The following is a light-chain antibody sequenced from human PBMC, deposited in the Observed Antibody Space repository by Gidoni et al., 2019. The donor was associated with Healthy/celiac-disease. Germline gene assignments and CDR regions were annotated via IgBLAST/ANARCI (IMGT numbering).Light chain of an antibody. CDR1: QSISSY. J-gene: IGKJ4*01. CDR3: QQSYSTSALT. Sequence: DIQMTQSPSSLSASVGDRVTITCRASQSISSYLNWYQQKPGKAPKLLIYAASSLQSGVPSRFSGSGSGTDFTLTISSLQPEDFATYYCQQSYSTSALTFGGXTKVEI. V-gene: IGKV1-39*01. CDR2: AAS.